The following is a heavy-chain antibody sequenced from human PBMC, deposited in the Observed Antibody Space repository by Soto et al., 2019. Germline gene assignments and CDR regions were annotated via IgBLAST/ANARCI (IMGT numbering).Heavy chain of an antibody. CDR1: GFTFSSYN. J-gene: IGHJ3*01. D-gene: IGHD2-21*01. V-gene: IGHV3-33*01. CDR3: ARDLYSTYPSDAFNV. CDR2: IWFDGSKQ. Sequence: QEQLVETGGGVVQSGRSLRLSCVASGFTFSSYNMHWVRQAPGKGLEWVAIIWFDGSKQYYADPVQGRFTISRDNSRNTLYLQMKGLRAEDTAVYHCARDLYSTYPSDAFNVWGQGTSVTVSS.